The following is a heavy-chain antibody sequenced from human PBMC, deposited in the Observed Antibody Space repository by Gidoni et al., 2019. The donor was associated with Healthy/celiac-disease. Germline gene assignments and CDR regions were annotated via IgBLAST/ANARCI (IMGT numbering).Heavy chain of an antibody. D-gene: IGHD5-18*01. V-gene: IGHV4-59*08. CDR2: IYYSGSP. J-gene: IGHJ6*02. CDR3: ARRIDYSYGSRLSYYYYYGMDV. Sequence: QVQLQESGPGLVKPSATLSLTRQPPGKGLEGIGYIYYSGSPNYNPSLKSRVTISVDTSKNQFSLKLSSVTAADTAVYYCARRIDYSYGSRLSYYYYYGMDVWGQGTTVTVSS.